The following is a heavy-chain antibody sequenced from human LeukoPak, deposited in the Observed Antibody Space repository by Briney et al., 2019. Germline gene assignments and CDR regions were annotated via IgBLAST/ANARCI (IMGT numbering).Heavy chain of an antibody. D-gene: IGHD2/OR15-2a*01. Sequence: GRSRRLSCAAAGFTFSRYAMHWARQAQGKGLAWVTFISFNGDTTYYADSVKGRFTISRDNSKRMVYLQMNSLRAEDTAVYYCARDLSEKYSSDYWGQGTLVTVSS. CDR2: ISFNGDTT. V-gene: IGHV3-30-3*01. CDR3: ARDLSEKYSSDY. J-gene: IGHJ4*02. CDR1: GFTFSRYA.